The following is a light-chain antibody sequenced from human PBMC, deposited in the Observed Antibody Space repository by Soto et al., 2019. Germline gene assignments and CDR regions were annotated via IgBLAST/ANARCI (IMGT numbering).Light chain of an antibody. CDR3: QQRSNWLWT. CDR1: QSVSSTY. Sequence: EIVLTQSPGTLSLSPGDRATLSCRASQSVSSTYLAWYQQKPGQSPRLLIYDASSRATGVPDRFSGSGSGTDFTLTISSLEPEDFAVYYCQQRSNWLWTFGQGTKVDIK. J-gene: IGKJ1*01. CDR2: DAS. V-gene: IGKV3D-20*02.